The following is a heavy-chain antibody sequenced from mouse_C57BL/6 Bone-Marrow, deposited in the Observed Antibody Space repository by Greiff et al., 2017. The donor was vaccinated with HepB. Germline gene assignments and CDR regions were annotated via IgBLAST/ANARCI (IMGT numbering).Heavy chain of an antibody. D-gene: IGHD2-4*01. CDR1: GYTFTSYW. Sequence: VQLQQPGAELVKPGASVKLSCKASGYTFTSYWMHWVKQRPGQGLEWIGMIHPNSGSTNYNEKFKSKATLTVDKSSSTAYIQLSSLTSEDSAVYYCARRRIDYDYDDAMDYWGQGTSVTVSS. V-gene: IGHV1-64*01. CDR2: IHPNSGST. J-gene: IGHJ4*01. CDR3: ARRRIDYDYDDAMDY.